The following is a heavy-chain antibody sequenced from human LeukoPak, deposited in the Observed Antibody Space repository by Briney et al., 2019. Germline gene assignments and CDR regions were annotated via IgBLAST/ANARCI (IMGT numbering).Heavy chain of an antibody. Sequence: PSETLSLTCTVSGGSISSYYWSWIRQPPEKGLEWIGYIYYSGSTNYNPSLKSRVTISVDTSKNQFSLKLSSVTAADTAVYYCAKGPYGDDAFDIWGQGTMVTVSS. CDR2: IYYSGST. CDR3: AKGPYGDDAFDI. V-gene: IGHV4-59*01. CDR1: GGSISSYY. J-gene: IGHJ3*02. D-gene: IGHD4-17*01.